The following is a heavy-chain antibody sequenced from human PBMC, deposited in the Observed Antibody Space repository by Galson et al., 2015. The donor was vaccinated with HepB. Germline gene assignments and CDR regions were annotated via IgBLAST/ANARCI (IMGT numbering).Heavy chain of an antibody. V-gene: IGHV3-64D*06. CDR2: ISNNGGTT. J-gene: IGHJ4*02. CDR3: VKTDLRFGRYDS. CDR1: GFIFNTYV. Sequence: SVRLSCAASGFIFNTYVMHWVRQAPGKRLEYVSAISNNGGTTYYADSVKGRFTVSRDNSKNTLFLQMSSLRVEDTAVYYCVKTDLRFGRYDSWGPGTLVTVSS. D-gene: IGHD3-10*01.